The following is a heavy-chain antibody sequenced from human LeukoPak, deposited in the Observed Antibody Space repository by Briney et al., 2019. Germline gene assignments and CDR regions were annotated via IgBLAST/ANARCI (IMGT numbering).Heavy chain of an antibody. J-gene: IGHJ2*01. V-gene: IGHV3-48*01. CDR3: ARTDIVLVPSSGWYFDL. Sequence: GGSLRLSCAASGFTFSSYSMNWVRQAPGKGLEWVSYISSSSSTIYFVDSVKGRFTISRDNVKNSLYLQMNSLRAEDTAVYYCARTDIVLVPSSGWYFDLWGRGTLVTVSS. D-gene: IGHD2-2*01. CDR1: GFTFSSYS. CDR2: ISSSSSTI.